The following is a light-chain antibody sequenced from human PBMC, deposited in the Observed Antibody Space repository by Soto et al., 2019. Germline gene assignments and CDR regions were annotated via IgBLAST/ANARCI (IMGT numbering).Light chain of an antibody. J-gene: IGKJ1*01. CDR3: QQYNNWPPDRT. V-gene: IGKV3-15*01. CDR2: GAS. CDR1: QSVGSN. Sequence: EIVMTQSPATLSVSPGERATLSCRASQSVGSNLAWYQQKPGQAPRLLIYGASTRATGIPARFSGSGSGTEFTLTIGSRQSEDFAIYFCQQYNNWPPDRTFGQGTKVEIK.